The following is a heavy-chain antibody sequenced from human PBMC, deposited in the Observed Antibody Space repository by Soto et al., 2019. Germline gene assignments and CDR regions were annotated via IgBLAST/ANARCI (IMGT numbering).Heavy chain of an antibody. CDR3: AKVFYYYDSSGYYYFAY. Sequence: PGGSLRLSCAASGFTFSSYAVSWVRQAPGKGPEWISSISGSGSTIYYADSVKGRFTISRDNSKNTLYLQMSSLRAEDTAVYYCAKVFYYYDSSGYYYFAYWGQGTLVTVSS. J-gene: IGHJ4*02. CDR1: GFTFSSYA. V-gene: IGHV3-23*01. D-gene: IGHD3-22*01. CDR2: ISGSGSTI.